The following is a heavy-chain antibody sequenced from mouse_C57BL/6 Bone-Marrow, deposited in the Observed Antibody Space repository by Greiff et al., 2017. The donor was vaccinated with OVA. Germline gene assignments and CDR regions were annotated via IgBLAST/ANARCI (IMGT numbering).Heavy chain of an antibody. D-gene: IGHD1-1*01. Sequence: VMLVESGAELARPGASVKLSCKASGYTFTSYGISWVKQRTGQGLEWIGAIYPRSGNTYYNEKFKGKATLTADKSSSTAYMELRSLTSEDSAVYFCAPSITTVGDWYFDVWGTGTTVTVSS. V-gene: IGHV1-81*01. CDR2: IYPRSGNT. CDR1: GYTFTSYG. J-gene: IGHJ1*03. CDR3: APSITTVGDWYFDV.